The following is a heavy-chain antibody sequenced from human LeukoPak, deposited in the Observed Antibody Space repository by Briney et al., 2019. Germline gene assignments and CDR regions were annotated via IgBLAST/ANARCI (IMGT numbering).Heavy chain of an antibody. CDR2: INSDGRST. J-gene: IGHJ4*02. V-gene: IGHV3-74*01. CDR1: GFTFSSYW. CDR3: ARHSSGYYHYDY. Sequence: PGGSLRLSCAASGFTFSSYWMHWVRHAPGKGLVWVSRINSDGRSTSYADSAKGRFTISRDNSKNTLHLQMNSLRAEDTAEYYCARHSSGYYHYDYWGPGTPVTVAS. D-gene: IGHD3-22*01.